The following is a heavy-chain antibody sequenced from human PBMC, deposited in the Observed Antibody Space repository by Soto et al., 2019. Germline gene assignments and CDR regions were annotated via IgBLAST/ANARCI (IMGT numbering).Heavy chain of an antibody. Sequence: PSETLSLTCTVSGGSISSYYWSWIRQPPGKGLEWIGYIYYSGSTNYNPSLKSRVTISVDTSKNQFSLKLSSVTAADTAVFYCARRWGRTFDYWGQGTLVTVSS. CDR3: ARRWGRTFDY. J-gene: IGHJ4*02. V-gene: IGHV4-59*08. CDR2: IYYSGST. CDR1: GGSISSYY. D-gene: IGHD7-27*01.